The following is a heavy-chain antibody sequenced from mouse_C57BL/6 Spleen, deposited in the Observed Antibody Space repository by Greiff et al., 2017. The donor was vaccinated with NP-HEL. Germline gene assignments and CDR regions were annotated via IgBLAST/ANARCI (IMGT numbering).Heavy chain of an antibody. CDR3: ARDSNYGGLYWYFDV. CDR2: ISYDGSN. D-gene: IGHD2-5*01. J-gene: IGHJ1*03. CDR1: GYSITSGYY. Sequence: EVQLVESGPGLVKPSQSLSLTCSVTGYSITSGYYWNWIRQFPGNKLEWMGYISYDGSNNYNPSLKNRISITRDTSKNQFFLKLNSVTTEDTATYYCARDSNYGGLYWYFDVWGTGTTVTVSS. V-gene: IGHV3-6*01.